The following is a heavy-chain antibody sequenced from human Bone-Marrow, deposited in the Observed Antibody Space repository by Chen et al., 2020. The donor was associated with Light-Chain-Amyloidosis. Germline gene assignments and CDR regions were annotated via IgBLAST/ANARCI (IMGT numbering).Heavy chain of an antibody. V-gene: IGHV4-39*07. J-gene: IGHJ4*02. CDR3: ARATATYYDFWSGYYSFDY. D-gene: IGHD3-3*01. CDR1: VGSISSSSYY. Sequence: QLHLQESGPGLVKPSETLSFTCTVSVGSISSSSYYWGWIRQPPGKGLEWIGSIYYSGSTYYNPSLKSRVTISVDTSKNQFSLKLSSVTAADTAVYYCARATATYYDFWSGYYSFDYWGQGTLVTVSS. CDR2: IYYSGST.